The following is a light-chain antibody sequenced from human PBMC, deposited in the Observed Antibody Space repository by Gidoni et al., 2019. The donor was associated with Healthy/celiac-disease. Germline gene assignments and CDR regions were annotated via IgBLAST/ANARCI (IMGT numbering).Light chain of an antibody. J-gene: IGKJ4*01. CDR2: DAS. CDR3: QQRSNWLSLT. CDR1: QRVSRY. Sequence: EIVLTQSPATLSLSPGERATLSCRASQRVSRYLAWYHQKPGQAPRLLIYDASNRATGIPARFSGSGSGTDFTLTISSLEPEDFAVYYCQQRSNWLSLTFXGXTKVXIK. V-gene: IGKV3-11*01.